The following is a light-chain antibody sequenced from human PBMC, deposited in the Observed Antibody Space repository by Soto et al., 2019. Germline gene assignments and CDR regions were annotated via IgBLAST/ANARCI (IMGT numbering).Light chain of an antibody. CDR1: SSDVGGYNY. J-gene: IGLJ1*01. CDR3: TSHAGSNNYV. CDR2: EVS. V-gene: IGLV2-8*01. Sequence: SALTQPPSASGSPGQSVTISCPGTSSDVGGYNYVSWYQQHPGKAPKLITSEVSKRPSGVPDRFSGSTSGNTASLTVSGLQGEDEADYYSTSHAGSNNYVFGTGNKVTVL.